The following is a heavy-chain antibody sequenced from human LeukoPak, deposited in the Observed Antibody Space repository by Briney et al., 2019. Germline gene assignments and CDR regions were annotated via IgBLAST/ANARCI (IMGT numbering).Heavy chain of an antibody. J-gene: IGHJ5*02. CDR2: ISAYNGNT. CDR1: GYTFTSYG. Sequence: ASVKDSCKASGYTFTSYGISWVRQAPGQGLEWMGWISAYNGNTNYAQKLQGRVTMTTDTSTSTAYMELRSLRSDDTAVYYCARDQDNITMVQGVRNWFDPWGQGTLVTVSS. CDR3: ARDQDNITMVQGVRNWFDP. D-gene: IGHD3-10*01. V-gene: IGHV1-18*01.